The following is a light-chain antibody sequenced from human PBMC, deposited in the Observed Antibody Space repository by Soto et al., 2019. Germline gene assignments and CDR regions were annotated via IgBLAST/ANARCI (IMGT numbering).Light chain of an antibody. CDR1: QSVSSY. Sequence: EIVLTQSPVTLSLSPGERATLSCRTSQSVSSYLAWYQQKPGQAPRLLIYDASKRSPDIPARFTGSGSGTDFTLTISSLEPEDFAVYYCKQRSNWPPGTFGKGTKVDIK. V-gene: IGKV3-11*01. J-gene: IGKJ1*01. CDR3: KQRSNWPPGT. CDR2: DAS.